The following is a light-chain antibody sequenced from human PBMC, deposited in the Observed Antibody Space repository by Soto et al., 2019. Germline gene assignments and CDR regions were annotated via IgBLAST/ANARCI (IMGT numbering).Light chain of an antibody. CDR1: QGINTF. V-gene: IGKV1-27*01. Sequence: IQLTQSPSSLSASVGERVTITCRASQGINTFLAWYQQKPGKAPKLLIYAASTLQSGVPSRFSGSGSGTDFTLTISSLQPEDIATYYCQKYGSAPRTFGQGTKVDIK. CDR3: QKYGSAPRT. CDR2: AAS. J-gene: IGKJ1*01.